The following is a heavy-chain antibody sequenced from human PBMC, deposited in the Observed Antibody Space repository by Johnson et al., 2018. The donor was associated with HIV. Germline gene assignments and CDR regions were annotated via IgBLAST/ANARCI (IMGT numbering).Heavy chain of an antibody. D-gene: IGHD6-6*01. CDR1: GFTFSSYA. J-gene: IGHJ3*01. V-gene: IGHV3-30*14. Sequence: QEQLVESGGGVVQPGRSLRLSCAASGFTFSSYAMHWVRQAPGKGLEWVAVISYDGSNKYYADSVKGRFTISRDSSQNAVYLQMSSLRAEDTALYYCARGSSGSFDLWGRGTMVTVSS. CDR2: ISYDGSNK. CDR3: ARGSSGSFDL.